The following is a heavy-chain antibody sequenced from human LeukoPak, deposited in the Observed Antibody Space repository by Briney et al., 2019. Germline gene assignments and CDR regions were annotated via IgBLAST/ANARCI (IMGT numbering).Heavy chain of an antibody. Sequence: GGSLRLSCAASGFTFSSYAMHWVRQAPGKGLEWVAVISYDGSNKYYADSVKGRFTISRDNSKNTLYLQMNSQRAEDTAVYYCARDFGHDWGQGTLVTVSS. CDR1: GFTFSSYA. J-gene: IGHJ4*02. CDR2: ISYDGSNK. V-gene: IGHV3-30-3*01. CDR3: ARDFGHD. D-gene: IGHD3-10*01.